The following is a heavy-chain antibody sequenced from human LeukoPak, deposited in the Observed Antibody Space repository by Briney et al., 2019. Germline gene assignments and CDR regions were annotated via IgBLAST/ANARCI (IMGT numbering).Heavy chain of an antibody. J-gene: IGHJ4*02. CDR2: ISGSGGST. D-gene: IGHD6-19*01. Sequence: GGSLRLSCAASGFTLSSYAMSWVRQAPGKGLEWVSAISGSGGSTYYADSVKGRFTISRDNSKNTLYLQMNSLRAEDTAVYYCAKARSGWSPLDYFDYWGQGTLVTVSS. CDR1: GFTLSSYA. V-gene: IGHV3-23*01. CDR3: AKARSGWSPLDYFDY.